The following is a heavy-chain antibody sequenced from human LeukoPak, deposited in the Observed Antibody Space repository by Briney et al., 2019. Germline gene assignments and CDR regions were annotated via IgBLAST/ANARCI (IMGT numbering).Heavy chain of an antibody. Sequence: GGSLRLSCAASGFTFSSYWMHWVRQAPGRGLEWVSYISSSGSTIYYADSVKGRFTISRDNAKNSLYLQMNSLRAEDTAVYYCAELGITMIGGVWGKGTTVTISS. CDR1: GFTFSSYW. D-gene: IGHD3-10*02. V-gene: IGHV3-48*04. CDR2: ISSSGSTI. CDR3: AELGITMIGGV. J-gene: IGHJ6*04.